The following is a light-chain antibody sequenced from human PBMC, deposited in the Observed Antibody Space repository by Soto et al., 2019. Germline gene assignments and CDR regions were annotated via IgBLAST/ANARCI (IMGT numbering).Light chain of an antibody. CDR1: QSVSSN. Sequence: EIVMTQSPATLSVSTGERATLSCSASQSVSSNLAWYQQKPGQAPRLLIYGASTRATGIPARFSGSGSGTDFTLTISSLEPEDFAIYYCQQRSNWPSISFGQGTRLEI. V-gene: IGKV3-11*01. J-gene: IGKJ5*01. CDR2: GAS. CDR3: QQRSNWPSIS.